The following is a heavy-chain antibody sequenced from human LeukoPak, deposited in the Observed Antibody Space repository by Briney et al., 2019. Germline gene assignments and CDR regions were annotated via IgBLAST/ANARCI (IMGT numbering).Heavy chain of an antibody. CDR1: GYTFTDHF. CDR3: VRENIVATRWFDP. CDR2: VNSNTGAT. Sequence: ASVTVSFTASGYTFTDHFLHWVRQAPGQGLEWMGWVNSNTGATQYAQKFQGRVTMTRDTSITTSYMDLSRLTSDDTAVYFCVRENIVATRWFDPWGQGTLVTASS. D-gene: IGHD5-12*01. V-gene: IGHV1-2*02. J-gene: IGHJ5*02.